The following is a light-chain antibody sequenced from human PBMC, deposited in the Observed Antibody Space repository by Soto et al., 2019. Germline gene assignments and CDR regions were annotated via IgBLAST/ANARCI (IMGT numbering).Light chain of an antibody. CDR2: AAS. V-gene: IGKV1-39*01. CDR1: QSIYIY. J-gene: IGKJ5*01. Sequence: IKRIPYESSLFAYVKSRVIITLRASQSIYIYLNWYQQKAGKAPKLLIYAASSLQRGVPSTFSGGGSGTDFTLPICSLQPEDFATYYGQQSHSGITFGQGTRLENK. CDR3: QQSHSGIT.